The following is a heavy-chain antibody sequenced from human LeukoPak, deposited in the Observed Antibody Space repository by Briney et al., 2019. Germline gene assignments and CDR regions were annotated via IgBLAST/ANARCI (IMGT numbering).Heavy chain of an antibody. D-gene: IGHD1-26*01. V-gene: IGHV3-48*03. J-gene: IGHJ4*02. CDR2: ISNSGRTI. CDR3: ATRGGTYSPDY. CDR1: GLTFSSYE. Sequence: PGGSLRLSCAVSGLTFSSYEMTWVRQAPGRGPEWVSYISNSGRTIYCANSVKGRFTISRDNAQNSLFLQMDSLRVEDTAVYYCATRGGTYSPDYWGQGTLVTVSS.